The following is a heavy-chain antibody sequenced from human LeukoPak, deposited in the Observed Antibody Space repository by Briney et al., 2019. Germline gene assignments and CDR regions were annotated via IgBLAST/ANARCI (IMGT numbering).Heavy chain of an antibody. Sequence: PSETLSLTCTVSGGSISSYYWSWIRQPPGKGLEWIGYIYYSGSTNYNPSLKSRVTISVDTSKNQFSLKLSSVTAADTAVYYCASTDGDDAFDIWGQGTMVTVSS. D-gene: IGHD7-27*01. CDR1: GGSISSYY. CDR3: ASTDGDDAFDI. CDR2: IYYSGST. V-gene: IGHV4-59*01. J-gene: IGHJ3*02.